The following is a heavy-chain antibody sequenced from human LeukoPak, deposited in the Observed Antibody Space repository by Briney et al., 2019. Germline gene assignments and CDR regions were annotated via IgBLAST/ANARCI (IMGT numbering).Heavy chain of an antibody. CDR3: AMSGFGESQS. Sequence: ASVKVSCKASGGTFSSYAISWVRQAPGQGLEWMGGIIPIFGTANYAQKFQGRVTITADESTSTAYVELSSLRSEDTAVYYCAMSGFGESQSWGQGTLVTVSS. V-gene: IGHV1-69*13. CDR1: GGTFSSYA. CDR2: IIPIFGTA. J-gene: IGHJ5*02. D-gene: IGHD3-10*01.